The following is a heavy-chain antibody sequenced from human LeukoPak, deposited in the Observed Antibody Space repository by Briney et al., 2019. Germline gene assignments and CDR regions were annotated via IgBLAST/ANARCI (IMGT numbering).Heavy chain of an antibody. Sequence: ASVKVSCKAPGGTFSSYAISWVRQAPGRGLEWMGGIIPIFGTANYAQKFQGRVTITADESTSTAYMELSSLRSEDTAVYYYASRYCSSTSCLALGRDYYYGMDVWGQGTTVTVPS. V-gene: IGHV1-69*13. CDR3: ASRYCSSTSCLALGRDYYYGMDV. J-gene: IGHJ6*02. CDR1: GGTFSSYA. D-gene: IGHD2-2*01. CDR2: IIPIFGTA.